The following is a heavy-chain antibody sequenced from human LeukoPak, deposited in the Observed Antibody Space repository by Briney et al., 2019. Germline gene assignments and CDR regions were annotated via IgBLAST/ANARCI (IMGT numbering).Heavy chain of an antibody. CDR1: GFTVSSNY. V-gene: IGHV3-53*01. CDR3: ARMRDYDILTGYPPLDY. Sequence: GGSLRLSCAASGFTVSSNYMSWVRQAPGKGLEWVSVIYSGGSTYYADSVKGRFTISRDNAKNSLYLQMNSLRAEDTAVYYCARMRDYDILTGYPPLDYWGQGTLVTVSS. D-gene: IGHD3-9*01. J-gene: IGHJ4*02. CDR2: IYSGGST.